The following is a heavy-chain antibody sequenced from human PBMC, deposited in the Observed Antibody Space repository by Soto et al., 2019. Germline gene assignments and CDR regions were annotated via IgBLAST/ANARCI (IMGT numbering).Heavy chain of an antibody. Sequence: SETLSLTCTVSGGSISSSSYYWGWIRQPPGKGLEWIGRIYYSGSTYYNPSLKSRVTISVDPSKTQFSLKLSSVTAADTAVYYCASPTTRYYGMDVWGQGTTVTVSS. J-gene: IGHJ6*02. CDR2: IYYSGST. D-gene: IGHD1-1*01. CDR3: ASPTTRYYGMDV. CDR1: GGSISSSSYY. V-gene: IGHV4-39*01.